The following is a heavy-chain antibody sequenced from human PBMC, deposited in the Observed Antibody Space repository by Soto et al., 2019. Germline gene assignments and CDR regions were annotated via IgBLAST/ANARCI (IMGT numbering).Heavy chain of an antibody. J-gene: IGHJ5*02. Sequence: EVQVVESGGGLVQPGKSLRLSCAASGFLFINAWMNWVRQAPGKGLEWVGRIKSETGGGTTDYAAPVKGRFTIARDDSKNMLYLQMNSLKTEATAVYYCTTTYTGGSFYTWGQGTLVTFSS. CDR2: IKSETGGGTT. CDR3: TTTYTGGSFYT. D-gene: IGHD1-26*01. CDR1: GFLFINAW. V-gene: IGHV3-15*07.